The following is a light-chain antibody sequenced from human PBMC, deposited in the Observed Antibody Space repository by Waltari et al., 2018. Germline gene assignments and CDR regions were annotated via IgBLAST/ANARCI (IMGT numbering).Light chain of an antibody. CDR3: QQYYSTPLT. Sequence: DIVMTHSPDSLALSLGERATLTSKPRQSVLYSSNNKNYLAWYQQKPGQPPKLLIYCASTRESGVPDRFSGSGSGTDFTLTISSLQAEDVAVYYCQQYYSTPLTFGGGTKVEIK. CDR1: QSVLYSSNNKNY. V-gene: IGKV4-1*01. CDR2: CAS. J-gene: IGKJ4*01.